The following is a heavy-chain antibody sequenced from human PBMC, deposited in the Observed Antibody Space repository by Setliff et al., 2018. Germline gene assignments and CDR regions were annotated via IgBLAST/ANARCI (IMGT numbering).Heavy chain of an antibody. CDR2: IYTSWST. CDR3: ARGGTFRYFDY. Sequence: SETLSLTCTVSGDSISSRRNYRGWFRQPAGKGLEWIGQIYTSWSTNYNPSLKSRVTVIVDTSKNQFSLRLSSVTAADTAVYYCARGGTFRYFDYWGQGTPVTVSS. J-gene: IGHJ4*02. D-gene: IGHD5-12*01. V-gene: IGHV4-61*09. CDR1: GDSISSRRNY.